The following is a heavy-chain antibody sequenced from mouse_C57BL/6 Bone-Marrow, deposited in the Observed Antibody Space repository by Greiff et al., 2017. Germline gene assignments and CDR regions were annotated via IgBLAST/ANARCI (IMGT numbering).Heavy chain of an antibody. D-gene: IGHD2-2*01. CDR1: GFTFSDYG. Sequence: EVMLVESGGGLVQPGGSLKLSCAASGFTFSDYGMAWVRQAPRKGPEWVAFISNLACSIYYADTVTGRFTISREKAKNTLYLEMSSLRSEDTAMYYCARQGGYVFFDYWGQGTTLTVSS. CDR2: ISNLACSI. CDR3: ARQGGYVFFDY. J-gene: IGHJ2*01. V-gene: IGHV5-15*01.